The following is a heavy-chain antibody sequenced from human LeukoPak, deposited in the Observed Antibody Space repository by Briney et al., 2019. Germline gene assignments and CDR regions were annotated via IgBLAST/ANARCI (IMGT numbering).Heavy chain of an antibody. CDR3: AVPSVGATVYDAFDI. J-gene: IGHJ3*02. V-gene: IGHV4-38-2*02. D-gene: IGHD1-26*01. CDR2: IYHSGST. CDR1: GYSISSGYY. Sequence: SETLSLTXTVSGYSISSGYYWGWIRQPPGKGLEWIGSIYHSGSTYYNPSLKSRVTISVDTSKNQFSLKLSSVTAADTAVYCCAVPSVGATVYDAFDIWGQGTMVTVSS.